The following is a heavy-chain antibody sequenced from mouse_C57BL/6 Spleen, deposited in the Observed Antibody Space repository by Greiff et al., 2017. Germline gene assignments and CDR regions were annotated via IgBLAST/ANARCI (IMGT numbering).Heavy chain of an antibody. J-gene: IGHJ2*01. CDR2: IYPRSGNT. CDR1: GYTFTSYG. CDR3: ARGATGKGTYYFGC. Sequence: VQLQQSGAELARPGASVKLSCKASGYTFTSYGISWVKQRTGQGLEWIGEIYPRSGNTYYNEKFKGKATLTADKSSSTACMELRRLTSEDAAVYFCARGATGKGTYYFGCWGHGATLSVSS. V-gene: IGHV1-81*01. D-gene: IGHD3-1*01.